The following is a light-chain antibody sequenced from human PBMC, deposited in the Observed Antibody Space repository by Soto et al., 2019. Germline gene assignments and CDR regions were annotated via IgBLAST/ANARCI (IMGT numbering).Light chain of an antibody. CDR2: AAS. J-gene: IGKJ4*01. V-gene: IGKV1-17*01. CDR3: LQHNSYPLT. CDR1: QGIRND. Sequence: DIQMTQSPSSLSASVGDRVTIICRASQGIRNDLDWYQQKPGKAPKRLIYAASSLQSGVPSRFSGSGSGTEFTLTISSLQPEDFATYYCLQHNSYPLTFGGGTKVEIK.